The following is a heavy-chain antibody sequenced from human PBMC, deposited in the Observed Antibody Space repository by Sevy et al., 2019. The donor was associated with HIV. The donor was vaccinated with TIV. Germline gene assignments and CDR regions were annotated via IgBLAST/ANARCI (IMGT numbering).Heavy chain of an antibody. CDR2: IIPIFGTA. Sequence: ASVKVSCKASGGTFSSYAISWVRQAPGQGLEWMAGIIPIFGTANYPQKFQGRVTITTDESTSTAYMELCSLRSEDTAVYYAERTAIFGVVIIWGYFDYWGQGTLVTVSS. CDR3: ERTAIFGVVIIWGYFDY. CDR1: GGTFSSYA. D-gene: IGHD3-3*01. J-gene: IGHJ4*02. V-gene: IGHV1-69*05.